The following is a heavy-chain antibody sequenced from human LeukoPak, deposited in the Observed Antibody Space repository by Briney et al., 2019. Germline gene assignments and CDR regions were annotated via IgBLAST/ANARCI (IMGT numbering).Heavy chain of an antibody. Sequence: SETLSLTCAVSGYSISSGYYWGWIRQPPGKGLEWIGSIYHSGSTYYNPSLKSRVTISVDTSKNQFSLKPSSVTAADTAVYYSAKGLRPYSYDSSGYYYVGNYFGYWGQGTLVTVSS. D-gene: IGHD3-22*01. J-gene: IGHJ4*02. CDR3: AKGLRPYSYDSSGYYYVGNYFGY. CDR2: IYHSGST. V-gene: IGHV4-38-2*01. CDR1: GYSISSGYY.